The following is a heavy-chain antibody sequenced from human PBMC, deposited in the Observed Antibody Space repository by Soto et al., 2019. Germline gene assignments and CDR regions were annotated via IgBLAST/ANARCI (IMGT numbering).Heavy chain of an antibody. J-gene: IGHJ4*02. D-gene: IGHD2-8*01. CDR1: GFTFSSYS. V-gene: IGHV3-21*01. CDR2: ISSSSSYI. Sequence: GGSLRLSCAASGFTFSSYSMNWVRQAPGKGLEWVSSISSSSSYIYYADSVKGRFTISRDNAKNSLYLQMNSLRAEDTAVYYCARARYCTNGVCHTDCDYWGQGTLVTVSS. CDR3: ARARYCTNGVCHTDCDY.